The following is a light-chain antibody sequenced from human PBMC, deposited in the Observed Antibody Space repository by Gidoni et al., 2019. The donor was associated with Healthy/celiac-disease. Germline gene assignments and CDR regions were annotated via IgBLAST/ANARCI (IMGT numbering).Light chain of an antibody. Sequence: DRVMTQTPLSLSVTPGQPASISCKSSKSLLHSDGKSYLYWYLQKPGQPPQLLIYEVSNRFSVVPDRFSGSGSGTDFTLNISRVEAEDLGIYYCMQRIRLPLTFXGXTKVEIK. J-gene: IGKJ4*01. CDR1: KSLLHSDGKSY. CDR3: MQRIRLPLT. V-gene: IGKV2D-29*01. CDR2: EVS.